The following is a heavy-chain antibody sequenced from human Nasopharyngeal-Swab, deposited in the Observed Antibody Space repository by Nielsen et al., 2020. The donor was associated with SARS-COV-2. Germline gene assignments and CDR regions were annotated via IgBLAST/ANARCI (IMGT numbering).Heavy chain of an antibody. Sequence: ASVKVSCKASGYTFTGYYMHWVRQAPGQGLEWMGWINPNSGGTNYAQKFQGWVTMTRDTSISTAYMELSRLRSDDTAVHYCARDLVYSYYYYGMDVWGQGTTVTVSS. V-gene: IGHV1-2*04. J-gene: IGHJ6*02. D-gene: IGHD2-15*01. CDR3: ARDLVYSYYYYGMDV. CDR2: INPNSGGT. CDR1: GYTFTGYY.